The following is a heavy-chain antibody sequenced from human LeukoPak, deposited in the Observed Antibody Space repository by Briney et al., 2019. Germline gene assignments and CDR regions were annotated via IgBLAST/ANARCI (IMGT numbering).Heavy chain of an antibody. CDR3: ARKDYGGYAYYYYGLDV. Sequence: QTGGSLRLSCAASGFTFSSYEMNWVRQAPGKGLEWVSYISSSGSTKYYADSVKGRLTISRDNAKNSLYLQMNSLRAEDTAVYYCARKDYGGYAYYYYGLDVWGKGTTVTVSS. J-gene: IGHJ6*04. V-gene: IGHV3-48*03. D-gene: IGHD5-12*01. CDR1: GFTFSSYE. CDR2: ISSSGSTK.